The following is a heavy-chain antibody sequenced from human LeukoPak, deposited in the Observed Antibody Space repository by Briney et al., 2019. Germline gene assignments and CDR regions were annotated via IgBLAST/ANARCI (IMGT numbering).Heavy chain of an antibody. CDR3: ARDKTQIWLGEGLWYFDY. J-gene: IGHJ4*02. V-gene: IGHV1-18*01. Sequence: ASVKVSCKASGYTFTTYGISWVRQAPGQGLEWMGWISTYNGNTKYSQKFQGRVTMTTDTSTRTAYMELRSLRSDDTAVYYCARDKTQIWLGEGLWYFDYWGQGTLVTVSS. CDR2: ISTYNGNT. D-gene: IGHD3-10*01. CDR1: GYTFTTYG.